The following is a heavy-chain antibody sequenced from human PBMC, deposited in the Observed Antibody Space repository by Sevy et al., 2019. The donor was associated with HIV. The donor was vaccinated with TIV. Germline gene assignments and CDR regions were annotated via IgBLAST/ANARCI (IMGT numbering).Heavy chain of an antibody. CDR3: ATKGASRPNDAFDT. V-gene: IGHV3-7*01. CDR1: GFSFSWYW. D-gene: IGHD1-26*01. Sequence: GGSLRLSCAASGFSFSWYWMSWVRQTPEKGLEWVANINQDESEKKYVDSVRGRFTISRDNAKNSLYLQMNSLRVDDTAVYYCATKGASRPNDAFDTWGQGTMVTVSS. J-gene: IGHJ3*02. CDR2: INQDESEK.